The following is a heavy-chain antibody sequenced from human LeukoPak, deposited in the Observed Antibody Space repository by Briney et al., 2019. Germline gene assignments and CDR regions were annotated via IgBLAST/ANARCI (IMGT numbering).Heavy chain of an antibody. J-gene: IGHJ4*02. Sequence: GESLKISCRGSGYRFTTYWIGWVRQMPGKGLECMGIIYPGDSDTRYSPSFQGQVTMSADKSINTAYLQWSSLKASDTAMYYCARRQGCSSTSCPPDYWGQGNLVTVSS. CDR1: GYRFTTYW. CDR2: IYPGDSDT. V-gene: IGHV5-51*01. CDR3: ARRQGCSSTSCPPDY. D-gene: IGHD2-2*01.